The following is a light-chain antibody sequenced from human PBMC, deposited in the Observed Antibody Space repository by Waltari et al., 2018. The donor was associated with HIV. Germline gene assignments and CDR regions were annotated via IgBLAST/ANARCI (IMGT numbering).Light chain of an antibody. Sequence: DFVMTQSPDSLAVSLGERATINCKSSQGVLYSATKKNSLAWYQQKPGQPPKLLISWASTRESGVPARCSGGGSGTDFTLTINDLQAEDVAVYYCQQYYTTPRSFGGGTKVEIK. CDR1: QGVLYSATKKNS. J-gene: IGKJ4*01. CDR2: WAS. V-gene: IGKV4-1*01. CDR3: QQYYTTPRS.